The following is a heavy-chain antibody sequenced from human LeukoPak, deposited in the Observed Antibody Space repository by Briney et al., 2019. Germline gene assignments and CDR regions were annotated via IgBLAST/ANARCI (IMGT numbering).Heavy chain of an antibody. D-gene: IGHD6-25*01. CDR3: ARGGDIAPGT. J-gene: IGHJ5*02. CDR2: IYYSGST. CDR1: GGSISSYY. Sequence: PSETLSLTCAVSGGSISSYYWSWIRQPPGKGLEWIGYIYYSGSTNYNPSPKSRVTISVDTSKNQFSLKLSSVTAADTAVYYCARGGDIAPGTWGQGTLVTVSS. V-gene: IGHV4-59*01.